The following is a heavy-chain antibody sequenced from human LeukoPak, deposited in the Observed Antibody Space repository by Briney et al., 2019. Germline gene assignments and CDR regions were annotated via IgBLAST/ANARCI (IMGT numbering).Heavy chain of an antibody. CDR3: ARVRVQAYYMDV. CDR2: ISSSSYI. D-gene: IGHD1-1*01. CDR1: GFTFSSYS. Sequence: GGSLRLSCAASGFTFSSYSMHWIRQAPGKGLEWVSSISSSSYIYYADSVKGRFTISRDNAKNSLYLQMNSLRAEDTAVYYCARVRVQAYYMDVWGKGTTVTVSS. J-gene: IGHJ6*03. V-gene: IGHV3-21*01.